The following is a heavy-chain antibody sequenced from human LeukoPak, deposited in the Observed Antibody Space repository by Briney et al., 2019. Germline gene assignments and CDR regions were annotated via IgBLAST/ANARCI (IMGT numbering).Heavy chain of an antibody. Sequence: GGSLRLSCAASGFTFSSYSMNWVRQAPGKGLEWVSGINWNGGSTGYADSVKGRFTISRDNAKNSLYLQMNSLRAEDTALYHCARDDFWSGYYTLPRWFDPWGQGTLVTVSS. J-gene: IGHJ5*02. D-gene: IGHD3-3*01. CDR2: INWNGGST. CDR1: GFTFSSYS. V-gene: IGHV3-20*01. CDR3: ARDDFWSGYYTLPRWFDP.